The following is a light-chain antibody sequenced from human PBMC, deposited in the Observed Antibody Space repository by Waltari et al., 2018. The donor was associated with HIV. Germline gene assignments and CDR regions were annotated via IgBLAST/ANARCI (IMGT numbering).Light chain of an antibody. V-gene: IGLV2-8*01. CDR1: SSDIGAYNY. J-gene: IGLJ2*01. Sequence: SALTQPPSASGSPGQSVTISCTGTSSDIGAYNYVTISWYQQRPGKAPKLMIFEVNKRPSGVPDRFSGSKSDNTASLTVSGLQADDEADYFCSSYAGSKNLLIFAGGTKLTVL. CDR2: EVN. CDR3: SSYAGSKNLLI.